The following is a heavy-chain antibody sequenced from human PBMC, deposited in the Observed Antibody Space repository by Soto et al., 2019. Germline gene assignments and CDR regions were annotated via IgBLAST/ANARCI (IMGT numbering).Heavy chain of an antibody. CDR1: GGTFSSYA. V-gene: IGHV1-69*13. CDR3: ARVTASGYKSYSEFWFDT. J-gene: IGHJ5*02. Sequence: GASVKVSCKASGGTFSSYAISWVRQAPGQGLEWMGGIIPIFGTANYAQKFQGRVTITADESTSTAYMELSSLRSEDTAVYYCARVTASGYKSYSEFWFDTWGQGTLVTVSS. CDR2: IIPIFGTA. D-gene: IGHD5-18*01.